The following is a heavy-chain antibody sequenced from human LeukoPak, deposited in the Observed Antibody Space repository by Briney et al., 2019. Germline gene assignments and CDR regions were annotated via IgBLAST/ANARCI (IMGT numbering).Heavy chain of an antibody. CDR2: INPNSGGT. CDR1: GYTFTGYY. J-gene: IGHJ4*02. CDR3: ARVLGGQLGPRYFDY. Sequence: ASVKVSCKASGYTFTGYYMHWVRQAPGQGLEWMGWINPNSGGTNYAQKFQGRVTMTRDTSISTAYMELSRLRSDDTAVYYCARVLGGQLGPRYFDYWGQGTLVTVSS. V-gene: IGHV1-2*02. D-gene: IGHD1-26*01.